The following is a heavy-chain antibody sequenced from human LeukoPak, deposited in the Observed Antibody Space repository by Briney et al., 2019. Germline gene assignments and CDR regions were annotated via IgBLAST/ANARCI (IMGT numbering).Heavy chain of an antibody. CDR3: ASDCYSPEYFQH. Sequence: GGSLRLSCAASALSVSNNYISWVRHAPGKWLEWVTVIYSGGSTIYADSVKGRFTISGDNSKNTPYLQMNSLRAEDTAVYYCASDCYSPEYFQHWGQGTLVTVSS. D-gene: IGHD2-15*01. CDR2: IYSGGST. V-gene: IGHV3-66*01. J-gene: IGHJ1*01. CDR1: ALSVSNNY.